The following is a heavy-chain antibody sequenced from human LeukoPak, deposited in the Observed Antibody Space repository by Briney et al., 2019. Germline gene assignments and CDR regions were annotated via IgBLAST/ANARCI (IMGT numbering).Heavy chain of an antibody. J-gene: IGHJ6*03. CDR2: MNPNSGNT. CDR1: GYSFTSYD. Sequence: ASVKVSCTACGYSFTSYDTNWVRQATGQGLEWMGWMNPNSGNTGYAQKFQGRVTMTRNTSISTAYMELSSLRSEDTAVYYCARGEVVPAATFYYYYMDVWGKGTTVTVSS. D-gene: IGHD2-2*01. CDR3: ARGEVVPAATFYYYYMDV. V-gene: IGHV1-8*01.